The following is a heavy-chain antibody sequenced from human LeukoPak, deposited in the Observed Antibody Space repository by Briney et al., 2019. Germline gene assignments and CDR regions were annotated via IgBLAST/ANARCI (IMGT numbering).Heavy chain of an antibody. CDR1: GGSISSYY. D-gene: IGHD3-22*01. CDR3: ARDPVYYDSSGYNWFDP. CDR2: IYYSGST. Sequence: SETLSLTCTVSGGSISSYYWSWIRQPPGKGLEWIGYIYYSGSTNYNPSLKSRVTISVDTSKNQFSLKLSSVTAADTAVYYCARDPVYYDSSGYNWFDPWGQGTLVTVSS. V-gene: IGHV4-59*12. J-gene: IGHJ5*02.